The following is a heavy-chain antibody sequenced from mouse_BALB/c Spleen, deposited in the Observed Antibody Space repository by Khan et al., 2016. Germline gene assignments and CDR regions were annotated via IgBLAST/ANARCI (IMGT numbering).Heavy chain of an antibody. CDR1: GYTFSSYW. V-gene: IGHV1-9*01. CDR3: ARWVLGAMDY. J-gene: IGHJ4*01. D-gene: IGHD2-14*01. Sequence: QVQLKESGAELMKPGASVKISCKATGYTFSSYWIEWIKQRPGHGLEWIGEILPGSGSDTYNEKFKGKATFTADTSSNTVYMQLSSLTSEDSAVYYCARWVLGAMDYWGQGTSVTVSS. CDR2: ILPGSGSD.